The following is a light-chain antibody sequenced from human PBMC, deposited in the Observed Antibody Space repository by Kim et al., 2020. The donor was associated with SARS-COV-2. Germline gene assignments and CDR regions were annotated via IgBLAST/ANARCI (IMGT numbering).Light chain of an antibody. V-gene: IGKV3-15*01. CDR1: QSVRSN. CDR3: QQYDNWPPLT. Sequence: EIVMTQSPATLSVSPGDRATLYCRASQSVRSNLAWYQQKPGQAPRLLIYSASTRATGIPARFSGSGSGTEFTLTISSLQSEDFAVYYCQQYDNWPPLTFGGRTKVDIK. J-gene: IGKJ4*01. CDR2: SAS.